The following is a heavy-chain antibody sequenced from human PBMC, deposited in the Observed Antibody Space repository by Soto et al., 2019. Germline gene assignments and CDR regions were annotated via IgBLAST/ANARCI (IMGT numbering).Heavy chain of an antibody. CDR2: IVVGSGNT. V-gene: IGHV1-58*01. J-gene: IGHJ5*02. Sequence: SVKVSCKASGFTFTSSAVQWVRQARGQRHEWIGWIVVGSGNTNYAQKFQERVTITRDMSTSTAYMELSSLRSEDTAVYYCAADRVVVVPAARFDPWGQGTLVTVSS. D-gene: IGHD2-2*01. CDR3: AADRVVVVPAARFDP. CDR1: GFTFTSSA.